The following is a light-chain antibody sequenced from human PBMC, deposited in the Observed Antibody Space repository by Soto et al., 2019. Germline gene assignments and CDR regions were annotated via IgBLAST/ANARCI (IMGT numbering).Light chain of an antibody. J-gene: IGKJ1*01. V-gene: IGKV3-20*01. CDR1: QSVSSSY. Sequence: EIVLTQSPGTLSLSPGERATLSCRTSQSVSSSYLAWYQQKPGQAPRLLIYGASSRATGIPDRFSGSGSGTDFTLTISRLEPEDFAVYYGQQYGRSWWTFGQGTKVDIK. CDR2: GAS. CDR3: QQYGRSWWT.